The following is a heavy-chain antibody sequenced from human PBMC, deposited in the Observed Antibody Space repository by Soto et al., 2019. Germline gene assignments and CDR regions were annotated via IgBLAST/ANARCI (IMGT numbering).Heavy chain of an antibody. V-gene: IGHV3-33*01. J-gene: IGHJ4*02. D-gene: IGHD3-10*01. CDR1: GFTFSSYG. CDR2: IWYDGSNK. Sequence: QVQLVESGGGVVQPGRSLRLSCAASGFTFSSYGMNWVRQAPGKGLEGVAVIWYDGSNKYYADSVKGRFTISRDNSKNTLYLQMNSLRAEDTAVYYCARDRRRYYGSGSPPFDYWGQGTLVTVSS. CDR3: ARDRRRYYGSGSPPFDY.